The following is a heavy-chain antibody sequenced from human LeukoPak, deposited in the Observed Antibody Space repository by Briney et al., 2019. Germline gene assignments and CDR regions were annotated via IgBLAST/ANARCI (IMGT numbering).Heavy chain of an antibody. CDR1: GFSFSSDL. Sequence: GGSLRLSCAASGFSFSSDLMHWVRQAPGKGLVWVSHINSDGRSTRYADSVKGRFTISRDNAKNTLYLQMNSLRAEDTAVYYCAIDYGDDDAFDIWGQGTMVTVSS. J-gene: IGHJ3*02. V-gene: IGHV3-74*01. D-gene: IGHD4-17*01. CDR3: AIDYGDDDAFDI. CDR2: INSDGRST.